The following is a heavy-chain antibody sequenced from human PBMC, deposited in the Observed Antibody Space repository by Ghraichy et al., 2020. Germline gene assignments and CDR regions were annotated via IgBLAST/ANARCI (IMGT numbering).Heavy chain of an antibody. Sequence: SQTLSLTCTVSGASITVYYWCWVRQSPGKGLEWIGYTYYSGTPKYNPSLKNRATISVDMSKNHFSLKLKSVTAADTAMYFCARDNMEEWLDPWGQGALVTVSS. V-gene: IGHV4-59*01. CDR2: TYYSGTP. CDR1: GASITVYY. J-gene: IGHJ5*02. D-gene: IGHD2/OR15-2a*01. CDR3: ARDNMEEWLDP.